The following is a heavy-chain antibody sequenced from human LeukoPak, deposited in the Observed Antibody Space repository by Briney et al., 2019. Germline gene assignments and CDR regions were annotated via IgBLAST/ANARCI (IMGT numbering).Heavy chain of an antibody. CDR3: ARDRLAVAGRGG. CDR1: GYTFTSYG. Sequence: ASVKVSCKASGYTFTSYGISWVRQAPGQGLEWMGRINANSGGTKYAQRFQGRVIMNRDTSISTVYMELTSLTSDDTAVYYCARDRLAVAGRGGWGQGTLVTVSS. CDR2: INANSGGT. D-gene: IGHD6-13*01. V-gene: IGHV1-2*06. J-gene: IGHJ4*02.